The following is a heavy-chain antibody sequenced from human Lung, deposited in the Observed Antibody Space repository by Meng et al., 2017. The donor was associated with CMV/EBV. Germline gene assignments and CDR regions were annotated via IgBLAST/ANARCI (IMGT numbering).Heavy chain of an antibody. CDR1: GDSITNHNW. J-gene: IGHJ1*01. V-gene: IGHV4-4*02. D-gene: IGHD3-10*01. CDR3: LRRSGGSV. Sequence: QVQLRESGPALVQPSETLSLTCAVSGDSITNHNWWAWVHQPPGKGLEWIGEIPHRGSSAYNPSLKSRVSMSIDKSKNQFSLKLTSVTAADTAVYHCLRRSGGSVWGQGTLVTVSS. CDR2: IPHRGSS.